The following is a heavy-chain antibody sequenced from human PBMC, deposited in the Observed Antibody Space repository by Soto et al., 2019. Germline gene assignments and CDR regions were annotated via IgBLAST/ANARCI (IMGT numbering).Heavy chain of an antibody. CDR3: ARLDPYYSDSSGYPY. CDR1: GYSISSGYY. D-gene: IGHD3-22*01. V-gene: IGHV4-38-2*01. Sequence: SETLSLTCAVSGYSISSGYYWGWIRQPPGKGLEWIGSIYHSGSTYYNPSLKSRVTISVDTSKNQFSLKLSSVTAADTAVYYCARLDPYYSDSSGYPYWGQGTLVTVSS. J-gene: IGHJ4*02. CDR2: IYHSGST.